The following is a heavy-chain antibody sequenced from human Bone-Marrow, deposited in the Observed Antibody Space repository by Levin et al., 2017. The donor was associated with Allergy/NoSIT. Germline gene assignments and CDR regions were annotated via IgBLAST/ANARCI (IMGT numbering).Heavy chain of an antibody. J-gene: IGHJ4*01. V-gene: IGHV3-33*06. CDR2: MWYDGSKR. Sequence: GGSLRLSCAASGFSLSSFGMHWVRQAPGKGPEWVALMWYDGSKRDYAESVKGRFTISRDNFRNTLYLQMNSLRVEDTAVYYCAKVTAGWNYGSLDSWGHGTLVTVSS. D-gene: IGHD3-10*01. CDR1: GFSLSSFG. CDR3: AKVTAGWNYGSLDS.